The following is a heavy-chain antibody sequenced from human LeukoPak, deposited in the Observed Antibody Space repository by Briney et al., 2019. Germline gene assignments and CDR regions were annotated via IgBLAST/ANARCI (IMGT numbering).Heavy chain of an antibody. J-gene: IGHJ4*02. D-gene: IGHD3-10*01. Sequence: QPGGSLRLSCAASGFTVSSNYMSWVRQAPGKGLEWVSVIYSGGSTYYVDSVKGRFTISRDNSKNTLYLQMNSLRAEDTAVYYCARGPKLLWFGELLFDYWGQGTLVTVSS. CDR1: GFTVSSNY. CDR2: IYSGGST. CDR3: ARGPKLLWFGELLFDY. V-gene: IGHV3-53*01.